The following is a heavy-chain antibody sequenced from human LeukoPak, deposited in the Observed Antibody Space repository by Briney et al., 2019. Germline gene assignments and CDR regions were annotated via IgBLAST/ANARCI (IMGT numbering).Heavy chain of an antibody. D-gene: IGHD1-26*01. Sequence: SETLSLTFTSPGGSIYVTPFYGGWFPQPPGKGLDWMGSSYYDGSTYHNPSLKSRVTISVDTSNNQFSLKLTSVTAADTAVYFCARRSDSGSDDGEDYFDYWGQGTLVTVSS. J-gene: IGHJ4*02. CDR3: ARRSDSGSDDGEDYFDY. CDR1: GGSIYVTPFY. CDR2: SYYDGST. V-gene: IGHV4-39*01.